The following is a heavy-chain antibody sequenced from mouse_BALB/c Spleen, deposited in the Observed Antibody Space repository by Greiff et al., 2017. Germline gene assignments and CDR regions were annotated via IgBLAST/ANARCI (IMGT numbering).Heavy chain of an antibody. V-gene: IGHV2-6-4*01. CDR1: GFSLSRYS. J-gene: IGHJ4*01. CDR3: AREGNYDYYYAMDY. Sequence: VNVVESGPGLVAPSQSLSITCTVSGFSLSRYSVHWVRQPPGKGLEWLGMIWGGGSTDYNSALKSRLSISKDNSKSQVFLKMNSLQTDDTAMYYCAREGNYDYYYAMDYWGQGTSVTVSS. D-gene: IGHD2-1*01. CDR2: IWGGGST.